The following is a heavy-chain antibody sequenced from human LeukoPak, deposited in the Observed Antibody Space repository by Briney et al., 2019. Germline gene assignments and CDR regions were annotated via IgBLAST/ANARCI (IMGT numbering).Heavy chain of an antibody. CDR1: GVIFSGHA. J-gene: IGHJ4*02. D-gene: IGHD3-9*01. V-gene: IGHV3-23*01. CDR2: ISGSGMHT. Sequence: GGYLRLSCAAAGVIFSGHAMNWVRQVPGKRLEWLSSISGSGMHTYYAAPVKGRFTISRDNSKNTADLQMNSLRAEDTAIYYCAKAIFRYYEGLFDFWGQGILVTVSS. CDR3: AKAIFRYYEGLFDF.